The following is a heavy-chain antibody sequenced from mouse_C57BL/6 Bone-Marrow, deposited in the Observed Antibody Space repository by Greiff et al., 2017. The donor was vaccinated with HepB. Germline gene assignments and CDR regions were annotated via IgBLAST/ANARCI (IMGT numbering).Heavy chain of an antibody. Sequence: VQVVESGGGLVKPGGSLKLSCAASGFTFSSYAMSWVRQTPEKRLEWVATISDGGSYTYYPDNVKGRFTISRDNAKNNLYLQMSHLKSEDTAMYYCARFLLHDYWGQGTTLTVSS. CDR1: GFTFSSYA. V-gene: IGHV5-4*01. J-gene: IGHJ2*01. D-gene: IGHD1-1*01. CDR3: ARFLLHDY. CDR2: ISDGGSYT.